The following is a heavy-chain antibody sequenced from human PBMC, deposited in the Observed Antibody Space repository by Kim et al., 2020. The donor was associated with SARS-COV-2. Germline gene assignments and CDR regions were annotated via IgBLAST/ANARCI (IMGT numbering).Heavy chain of an antibody. J-gene: IGHJ3*02. Sequence: SETLSLTCTVSGGSISSYYWSWIRQPPGKGLEWIGYIYYSGSTNYNPSLKSRVTISVDTSKNQFSLKLSSVTAADTAVYYCARVGRITIFGVVIIGAFDIWAKGQWSPSLQ. CDR3: ARVGRITIFGVVIIGAFDI. CDR1: GGSISSYY. CDR2: IYYSGST. D-gene: IGHD3-3*01. V-gene: IGHV4-59*13.